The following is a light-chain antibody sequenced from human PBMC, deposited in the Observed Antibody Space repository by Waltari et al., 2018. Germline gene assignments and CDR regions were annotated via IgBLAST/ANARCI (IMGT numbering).Light chain of an antibody. CDR1: EDINKW. CDR2: RAS. Sequence: IQMTQSPSNLSASVGDTVTITCWASEDINKWLTWYQQKPGQAPRVLMYRASRLETGVPSRFSGSGSGTEFTLTINSLQPDDFPTYYCQQYVDYWTFGQGTKVEVK. CDR3: QQYVDYWT. J-gene: IGKJ1*01. V-gene: IGKV1-5*03.